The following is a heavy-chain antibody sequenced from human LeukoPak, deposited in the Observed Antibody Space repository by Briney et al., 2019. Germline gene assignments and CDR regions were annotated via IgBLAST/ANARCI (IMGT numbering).Heavy chain of an antibody. CDR3: AKDRGYSYDPGDY. J-gene: IGHJ4*02. D-gene: IGHD5-18*01. CDR1: GFNFSSYS. Sequence: GGSLRLSCAASGFNFSSYSMNWVRQAPGKGLEWVSGISGNGGSTYHADSVKGRFTISRDNSKNTLYLQMNSLRAEDTAVYYCAKDRGYSYDPGDYWGQGTLVTVSS. V-gene: IGHV3-23*01. CDR2: ISGNGGST.